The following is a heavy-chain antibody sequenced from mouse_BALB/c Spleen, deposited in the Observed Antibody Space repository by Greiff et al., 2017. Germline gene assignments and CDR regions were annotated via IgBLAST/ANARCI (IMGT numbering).Heavy chain of an antibody. CDR3: AREGYYYFDY. J-gene: IGHJ2*01. CDR2: ISSGSSTI. CDR1: GFTFSSFG. V-gene: IGHV5-17*02. Sequence: EVNLVESGGGLVQPGGSRKLSCAASGFTFSSFGMHWVRQAPEKGLEWVAYISSGSSTIYYADTVKGRFTISRDNPKNTLFLQMTRLRSEDTAMYYCAREGYYYFDYWGQGTTLTVSS.